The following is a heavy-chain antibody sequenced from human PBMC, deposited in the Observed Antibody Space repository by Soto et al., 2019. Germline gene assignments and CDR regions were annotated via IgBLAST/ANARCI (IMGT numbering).Heavy chain of an antibody. D-gene: IGHD3-22*01. J-gene: IGHJ3*02. CDR3: ARASYYYDSSGHAFDI. CDR2: IWYDGSNK. Sequence: GGSMRLSCAASGFTFSSYGMHWVRQAPGKGLEWVAVIWYDGSNKYYADSVKGRFTISRDNSKNTLYLQMNSLRAEDTAVYYCARASYYYDSSGHAFDIWGQGTMVTVSS. V-gene: IGHV3-33*01. CDR1: GFTFSSYG.